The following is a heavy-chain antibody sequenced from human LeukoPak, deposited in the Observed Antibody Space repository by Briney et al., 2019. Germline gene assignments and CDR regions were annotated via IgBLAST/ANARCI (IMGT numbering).Heavy chain of an antibody. CDR2: MTTSGNTI. J-gene: IGHJ4*02. Sequence: PGGSLRLSCVVSGITFSGYSMIGVRQAPGKGLEWLSFMTTSGNTIFYAESVKDRFTISRDNAKKSLYLQMNSLRDEDTAVYYCARVGGATAVTMYFEYWGQGTLVTVSS. CDR1: GITFSGYS. D-gene: IGHD1-26*01. CDR3: ARVGGATAVTMYFEY. V-gene: IGHV3-48*02.